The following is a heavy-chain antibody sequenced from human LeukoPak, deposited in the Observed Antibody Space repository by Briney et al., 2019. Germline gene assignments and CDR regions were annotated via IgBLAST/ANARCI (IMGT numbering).Heavy chain of an antibody. V-gene: IGHV1-18*01. CDR1: GYTFINYG. CDR3: ARTVGATGAFDI. D-gene: IGHD1-26*01. J-gene: IGHJ3*02. CDR2: ISAYTGST. Sequence: ASVKVSCKASGYTFINYGLTWVRQAPGQGFEWMGWISAYTGSTNYAQKLQGRVTMPTDPSTSTAYMDLSSLRSDDTAVYYCARTVGATGAFDIWGQGTMVIVSS.